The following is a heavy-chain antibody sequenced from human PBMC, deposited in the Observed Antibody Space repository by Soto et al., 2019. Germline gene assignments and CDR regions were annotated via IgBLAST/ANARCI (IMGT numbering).Heavy chain of an antibody. CDR3: AGAYSSSSFFDS. Sequence: SETLSLTCAVFSGSISSYNWWSWVRQPPGKGLEWIGEIYHSGSTNYNPSLKSRVTMSVDRSKNQFSLKLSSVTAADTAVYYCAGAYSSSSFFDSWGQGTLVTVSS. D-gene: IGHD6-6*01. CDR2: IYHSGST. V-gene: IGHV4-4*02. J-gene: IGHJ4*02. CDR1: SGSISSYNW.